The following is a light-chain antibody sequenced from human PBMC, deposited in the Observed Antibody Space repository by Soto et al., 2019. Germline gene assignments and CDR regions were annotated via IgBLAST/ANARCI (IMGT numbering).Light chain of an antibody. CDR3: SSYAGTYIV. CDR2: DVS. V-gene: IGLV2-8*01. J-gene: IGLJ1*01. Sequence: QSVLPQPPSASGSPGQSVTISCTGTSSDVGGYNYVSWYQQHPGKAPKLMIYDVSQRPSGVPDRFSGSKSGNTASLTVSGLQAEDEADYYCSSYAGTYIVFGTGTKLTVL. CDR1: SSDVGGYNY.